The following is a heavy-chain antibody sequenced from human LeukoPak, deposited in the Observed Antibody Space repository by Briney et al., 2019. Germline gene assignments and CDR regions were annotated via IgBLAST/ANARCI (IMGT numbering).Heavy chain of an antibody. CDR1: GYSISSGYF. CDR3: ARTTEGGYTYDYFYYYYMDV. D-gene: IGHD5-18*01. CDR2: IYHSGSS. J-gene: IGHJ6*03. V-gene: IGHV4-38-2*02. Sequence: PSETLSLTCTVSGYSISSGYFWGWIRQPPGKGLEWIGSIYHSGSSYYNPSLNSRVTISVDTSKNQFSLKLSSVTAADTAVYYCARTTEGGYTYDYFYYYYMDVWGKGTTVTISS.